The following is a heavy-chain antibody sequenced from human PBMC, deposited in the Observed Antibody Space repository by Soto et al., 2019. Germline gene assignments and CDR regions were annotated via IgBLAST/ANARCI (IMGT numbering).Heavy chain of an antibody. V-gene: IGHV4-4*08. J-gene: IGHJ4*02. D-gene: IGHD6-25*01. CDR3: AREGGGYRFDY. Sequence: QVQLQESGPGLVKPSETLSLTCTVSGASFTTYYWSWVRQPPGKGLEWIGYIFYSGHLKYNPSLNSPLTISVDPTKHLFSLRLTSATAADTALQYCAREGGGYRFDYWGQGTLVSVSS. CDR1: GASFTTYY. CDR2: IFYSGHL.